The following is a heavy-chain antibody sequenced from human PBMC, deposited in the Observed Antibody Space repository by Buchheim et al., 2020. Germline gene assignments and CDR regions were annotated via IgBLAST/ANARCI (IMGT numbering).Heavy chain of an antibody. D-gene: IGHD5-18*01. CDR3: AKRVDTAMANYYYYGMDV. V-gene: IGHV3-30*18. CDR2: ISYDGSNK. CDR1: GFTFSSYG. Sequence: QVQLVESGGGVVQPGRSLRLSCAASGFTFSSYGMHWVRQAPGKGLEWVAVISYDGSNKYYADSVKGRFTISRDNSKNTLYLQMNSRRAEDTAVYYCAKRVDTAMANYYYYGMDVWGQGTT. J-gene: IGHJ6*02.